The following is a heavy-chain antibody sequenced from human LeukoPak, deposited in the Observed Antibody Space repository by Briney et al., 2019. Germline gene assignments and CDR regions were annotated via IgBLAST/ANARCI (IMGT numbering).Heavy chain of an antibody. J-gene: IGHJ4*02. CDR2: IKQDGSEA. CDR1: GYTFSSYS. D-gene: IGHD1-26*01. Sequence: GGSLRLSCAASGYTFSSYSMSWVRQAPGKGLEWVAIIKQDGSEAYYVDSVKGRFTVSRDNAKNSLYLQMNSLRAEDTAVYYCARDTSSIVGPRFDYWGQGTLVTVSS. CDR3: ARDTSSIVGPRFDY. V-gene: IGHV3-7*01.